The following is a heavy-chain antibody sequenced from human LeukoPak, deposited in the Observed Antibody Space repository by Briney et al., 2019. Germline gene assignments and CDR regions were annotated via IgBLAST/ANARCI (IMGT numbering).Heavy chain of an antibody. J-gene: IGHJ5*02. Sequence: GGSLILSCVASGFTFTSHWMSWVHQAPGKGLEWVANIRQDGRELSYVDSVKGRFTISRENVKNSLYLQMNSLRAEDTAVYYCARVGHPYRSGWTLGSWGQGTLVTVSS. CDR1: GFTFTSHW. V-gene: IGHV3-7*01. CDR2: IRQDGREL. CDR3: ARVGHPYRSGWTLGS. D-gene: IGHD6-19*01.